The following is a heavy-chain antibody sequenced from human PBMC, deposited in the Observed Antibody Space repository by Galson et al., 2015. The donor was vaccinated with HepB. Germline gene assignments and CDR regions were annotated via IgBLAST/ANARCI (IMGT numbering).Heavy chain of an antibody. CDR3: AHMGYCSGGKCNSAAFDS. Sequence: PALVKPTQTLTLTCTFSGFSLNTSGVGVGWIRQPPGKALEWLALIYWDGDKRYSPSLKSRLTITKDTSKIRAVLTVTNMDPVDTATYFCAHMGYCSGGKCNSAAFDSWGQGTMVTVSS. CDR1: GFSLNTSGVG. D-gene: IGHD2-15*01. J-gene: IGHJ3*02. V-gene: IGHV2-5*02. CDR2: IYWDGDK.